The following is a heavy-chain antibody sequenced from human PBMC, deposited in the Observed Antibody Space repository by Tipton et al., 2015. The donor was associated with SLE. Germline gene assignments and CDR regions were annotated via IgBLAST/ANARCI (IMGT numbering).Heavy chain of an antibody. CDR2: INPNSGGT. Sequence: QSEAEVKKPGASVKVSCKASGYTFSGYYMHWVRQAPGQGLEWMGWINPNSGGTNYAQKFQGSVTMTRDTSISTAYMELSRLSSDDTAVYYCAREGCSGGSCNVPNFDYWGQGTLVTVSS. V-gene: IGHV1-2*02. CDR1: GYTFSGYY. J-gene: IGHJ4*02. D-gene: IGHD2-15*01. CDR3: AREGCSGGSCNVPNFDY.